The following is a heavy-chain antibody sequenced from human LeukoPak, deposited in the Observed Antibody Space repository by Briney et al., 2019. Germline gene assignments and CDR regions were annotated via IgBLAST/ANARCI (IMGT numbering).Heavy chain of an antibody. D-gene: IGHD5-18*01. V-gene: IGHV4-59*01. CDR2: IYYSGST. J-gene: IGHJ6*03. CDR1: GGSISSYY. Sequence: PSETLSLTCTVSGGSISSYYWSWIRQPPGKGLEWIGYIYYSGSTNYNPSLKSRVTISVDTSKNQFSLKLSSVTAADTAVYYCARDRESYGYYYYYYYMDVWGKGTTVTVSS. CDR3: ARDRESYGYYYYYYYMDV.